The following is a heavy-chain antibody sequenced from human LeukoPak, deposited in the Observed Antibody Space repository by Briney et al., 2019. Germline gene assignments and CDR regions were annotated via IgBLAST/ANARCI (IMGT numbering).Heavy chain of an antibody. D-gene: IGHD3-10*01. CDR3: ARFGHRYYFDY. Sequence: PSETLSLTCTVSGGSISTYYWSLVRQSPGKGLEWSGDIYFDGRSKCDPSLKSRLTISVYTSNQFSLKLTSVTAADTAVYYCARFGHRYYFDYWGQGTPVTVPS. CDR2: IYFDGRS. J-gene: IGHJ4*02. V-gene: IGHV4-59*08. CDR1: GGSISTYY.